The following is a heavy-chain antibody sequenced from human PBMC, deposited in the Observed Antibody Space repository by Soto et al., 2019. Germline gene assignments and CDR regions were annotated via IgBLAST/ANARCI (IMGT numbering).Heavy chain of an antibody. D-gene: IGHD4-17*01. Sequence: PGRSLRLSCAASGFTVYSNYMSWVRQAPGKGLEWVSVIYSGGSTYYADSVKGRFTISRDNSKNTLYLQMNSLRAEDTAVYYCARDYADYVLGYFDYWGQGTLVTVSS. J-gene: IGHJ4*02. CDR2: IYSGGST. CDR3: ARDYADYVLGYFDY. CDR1: GFTVYSNY. V-gene: IGHV3-53*01.